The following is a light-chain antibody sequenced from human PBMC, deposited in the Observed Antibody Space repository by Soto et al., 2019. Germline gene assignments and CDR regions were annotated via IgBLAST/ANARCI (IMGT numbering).Light chain of an antibody. CDR2: EAS. J-gene: IGKJ1*01. Sequence: DIPMTQSPSTLSASVGDRVTITCRASQSISIWLAWYQQKPGKAPKLLIYEASSSEIGVPPRFSGSGFGTEFTLTISSLQPDDFATYYCQYYKEYSTFGQGTRLEIK. V-gene: IGKV1-5*03. CDR3: QYYKEYST. CDR1: QSISIW.